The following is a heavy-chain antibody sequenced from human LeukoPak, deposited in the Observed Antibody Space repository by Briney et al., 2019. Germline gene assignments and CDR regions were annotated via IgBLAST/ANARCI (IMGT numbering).Heavy chain of an antibody. J-gene: IGHJ4*02. CDR1: GFTCSGYA. CDR2: IRSKAYGGTT. V-gene: IGHV3-49*03. Sequence: PGGSLRLSCTASGFTCSGYAMSWFRQAPGKGLEWVGFIRSKAYGGTTEYAASVKGRFTISRDDSKSIAYLQMNSLKTKVTAVYYCTLAPIAAAGTLFDYWGQGTLVTVSS. D-gene: IGHD6-13*01. CDR3: TLAPIAAAGTLFDY.